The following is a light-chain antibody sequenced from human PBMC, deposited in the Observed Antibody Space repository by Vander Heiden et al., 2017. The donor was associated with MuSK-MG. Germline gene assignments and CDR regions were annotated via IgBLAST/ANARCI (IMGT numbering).Light chain of an antibody. Sequence: DIQMTQSPSSLSASVGDRVTITCRASQSISSYLNWYQQKPGKAPKLLIYAASSLQSGVPSRFSGSGSGTDFTLTISRLQPEDFATYYCQQCYSTPSTFGRGTKVXIK. CDR1: QSISSY. V-gene: IGKV1-39*01. CDR2: AAS. J-gene: IGKJ3*01. CDR3: QQCYSTPST.